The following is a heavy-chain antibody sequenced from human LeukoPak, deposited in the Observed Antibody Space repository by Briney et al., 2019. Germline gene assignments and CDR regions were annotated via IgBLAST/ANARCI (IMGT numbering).Heavy chain of an antibody. D-gene: IGHD3-22*01. V-gene: IGHV3-30*18. Sequence: GSLRLSCAASGFTFSSYGMHWVRQAPGKGLEWVAVISYDGSNKYYADSVKGRFTISRDNSKNTLYLQMNSLRAEDTAVYYCAKELDSSGYPTFDYWGQGTLVTVSS. CDR2: ISYDGSNK. CDR1: GFTFSSYG. J-gene: IGHJ4*02. CDR3: AKELDSSGYPTFDY.